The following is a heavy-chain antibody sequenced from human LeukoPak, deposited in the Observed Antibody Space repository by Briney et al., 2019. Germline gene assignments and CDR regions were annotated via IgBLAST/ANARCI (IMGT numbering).Heavy chain of an antibody. V-gene: IGHV3-30*02. CDR2: IRYDGSKK. Sequence: GSLLLSCAASGFTFSSYGMHWVRQAPGKGLEWVAFIRYDGSKKYYADSVKGRFTISRDNSKNTLYLQMDSLRAEDTAVYYCAKAVQTIFGVGNYYMDVWGKGTTVTVSS. CDR3: AKAVQTIFGVGNYYMDV. J-gene: IGHJ6*03. D-gene: IGHD3-3*01. CDR1: GFTFSSYG.